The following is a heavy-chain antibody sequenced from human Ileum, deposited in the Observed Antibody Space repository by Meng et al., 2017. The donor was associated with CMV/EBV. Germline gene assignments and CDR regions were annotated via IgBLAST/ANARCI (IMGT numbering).Heavy chain of an antibody. J-gene: IGHJ4*02. D-gene: IGHD1-26*01. CDR3: TTGWDQYFDF. CDR2: VKSASAGGAA. Sequence: CGESDFTRRGAGMDWGRQAPGKGVEWVGRVKSASAGGAADADAPVKGRFTVSRDDSRKTVHLQMDNLKIEDTAVYYCTTGWDQYFDFWGQGALVTVSS. CDR1: DFTRRGAG. V-gene: IGHV3-15*07.